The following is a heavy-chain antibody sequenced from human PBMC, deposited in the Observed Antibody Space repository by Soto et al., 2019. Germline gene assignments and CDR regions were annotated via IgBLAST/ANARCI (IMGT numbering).Heavy chain of an antibody. Sequence: ASVEVSCKASGYTFTSYYMHWVLQAPGQGLEWMGIINPSGGSTSYAQKFQGRVTMTRDTSTSTVYMELSSLRSEDTAVYYCARSALGYIFDYWGQGTLVTVSS. CDR1: GYTFTSYY. V-gene: IGHV1-46*01. CDR2: INPSGGST. D-gene: IGHD5-18*01. CDR3: ARSALGYIFDY. J-gene: IGHJ4*02.